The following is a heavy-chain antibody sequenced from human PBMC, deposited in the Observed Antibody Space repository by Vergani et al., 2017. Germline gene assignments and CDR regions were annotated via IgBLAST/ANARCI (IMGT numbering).Heavy chain of an antibody. CDR3: ARLGYCSSTSCSANWYFDL. D-gene: IGHD2-2*01. J-gene: IGHJ2*01. CDR1: GGSISSGSYY. V-gene: IGHV4-61*02. Sequence: QVQLQESGPGLVKPSQTLSLTCTVSGGSISSGSYYWSWIRQPAGKGLEWIGRIYTSGSTNYNPSLKSRVTISVDTSKNQFSLKLSSVTAADTAVYYCARLGYCSSTSCSANWYFDLWGRGTLVTVSS. CDR2: IYTSGST.